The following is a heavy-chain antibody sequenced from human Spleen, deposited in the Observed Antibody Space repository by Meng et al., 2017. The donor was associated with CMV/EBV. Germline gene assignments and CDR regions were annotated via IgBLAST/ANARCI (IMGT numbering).Heavy chain of an antibody. CDR3: ARDEYGYCSSTSCPYPYYYYYGMDV. Sequence: GSLRLSCTVSGGSISTSSYYWGWIRQTPGKTLEWIGSVYYSGSSYYNPSLKSRVTISVDTSKNQFSLKLSSVTAADTAVYYCARDEYGYCSSTSCPYPYYYYYGMDVWGQGTTVTVSS. V-gene: IGHV4-39*07. CDR1: GGSISTSSYY. J-gene: IGHJ6*02. CDR2: VYYSGSS. D-gene: IGHD2-2*03.